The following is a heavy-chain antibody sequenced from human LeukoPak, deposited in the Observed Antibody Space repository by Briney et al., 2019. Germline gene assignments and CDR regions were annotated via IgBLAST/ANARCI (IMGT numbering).Heavy chain of an antibody. V-gene: IGHV4-34*01. Sequence: PSETLSLTCAVYGGSFSGYYWSWIRQPPGKGLEWIGEINHSGSTNHNPSLKSRVTISVDTSKNQFSLKLSSVTAADTAVYYCARGVPGYCSSTSCYLGSNYYYYYYMDVWGKGTTVTVSS. J-gene: IGHJ6*03. CDR2: INHSGST. D-gene: IGHD2-2*03. CDR1: GGSFSGYY. CDR3: ARGVPGYCSSTSCYLGSNYYYYYYMDV.